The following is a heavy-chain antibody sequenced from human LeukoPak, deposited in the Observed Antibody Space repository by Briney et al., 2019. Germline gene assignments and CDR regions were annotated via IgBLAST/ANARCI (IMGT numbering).Heavy chain of an antibody. CDR1: GGSFSGYY. D-gene: IGHD3-22*01. CDR2: IYYSGST. V-gene: IGHV4-59*12. CDR3: ARGAYYYDSSGWLFDAFDI. J-gene: IGHJ3*02. Sequence: SETLSLTCAVYGGSFSGYYWSWIRQPPGKGLEWIGYIYYSGSTNYNPSLKSRVTISVDTSKNQFSLKLSSVTAADTAVYYCARGAYYYDSSGWLFDAFDIWGQGTMVTVSS.